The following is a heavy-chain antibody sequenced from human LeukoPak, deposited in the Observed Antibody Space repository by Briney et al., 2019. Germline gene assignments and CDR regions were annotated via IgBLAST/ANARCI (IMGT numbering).Heavy chain of an antibody. D-gene: IGHD2-21*02. Sequence: SETLSLTCTVSGGSISSYYWSWIRQPPGKGLEWIGYIYYSGSTNYNPSLKSRVTISVDTSKNQFSLKLSSVTAADTAVYYCARRVTAHVAFDIWGQGTMVTVSS. V-gene: IGHV4-59*08. CDR3: ARRVTAHVAFDI. J-gene: IGHJ3*02. CDR1: GGSISSYY. CDR2: IYYSGST.